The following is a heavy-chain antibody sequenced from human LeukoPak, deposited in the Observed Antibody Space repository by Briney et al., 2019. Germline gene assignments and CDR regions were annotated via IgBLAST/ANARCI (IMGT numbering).Heavy chain of an antibody. CDR2: IYTSGST. V-gene: IGHV4-61*02. CDR3: ATQYYDYVWGSYRHLDY. D-gene: IGHD3-16*02. Sequence: SETLSLTCTVSGGSISSGSYYWSWIRQPAGKGLEWIERIYTSGSTNYNPSLKSRVTISVDTSKNQFSLKLSSVTAADTAVYYCATQYYDYVWGSYRHLDYWGQGTLVTVSS. CDR1: GGSISSGSYY. J-gene: IGHJ4*02.